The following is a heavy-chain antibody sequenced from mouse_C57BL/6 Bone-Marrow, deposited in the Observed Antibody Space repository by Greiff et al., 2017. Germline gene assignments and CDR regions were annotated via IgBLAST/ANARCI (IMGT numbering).Heavy chain of an antibody. D-gene: IGHD3-2*02. J-gene: IGHJ1*03. Sequence: QVQLQQSGAELAQPGASVKLSCKASGYTFTSYWMHWVKQRPGQGLEWIGYINPSSGYTKYNQKFKDKATLTADKSSSTAYMQLSSLTYEDAAVYYCARESRLYWYFDVWGTGTTVTVSS. CDR3: ARESRLYWYFDV. CDR1: GYTFTSYW. CDR2: INPSSGYT. V-gene: IGHV1-7*01.